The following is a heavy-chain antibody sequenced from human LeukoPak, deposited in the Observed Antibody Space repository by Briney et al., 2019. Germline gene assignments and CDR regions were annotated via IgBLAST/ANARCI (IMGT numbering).Heavy chain of an antibody. CDR1: GGSISSYY. D-gene: IGHD3-16*02. CDR3: ARSDYVWGSYRRTHFDY. J-gene: IGHJ4*02. CDR2: IYTSGST. V-gene: IGHV4-4*07. Sequence: PSETLSLTCTVSGGSISSYYWSWIRQPAGKGLEWIGRIYTSGSTNYNPSLKSRVTMSVDTSKNQFSLKLSSVTAADTAVYYCARSDYVWGSYRRTHFDYWGQGTLVTVSS.